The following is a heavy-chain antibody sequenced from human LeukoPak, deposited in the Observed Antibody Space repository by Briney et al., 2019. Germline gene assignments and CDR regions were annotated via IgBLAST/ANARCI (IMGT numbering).Heavy chain of an antibody. V-gene: IGHV3-33*01. Sequence: GGSLRLSCAASGFTFSSYGMHWVRQAPGKGLEWVALIWYDGSNDYYADSVKGRFTISRDNSKNTLYLRMNSLRAEDTAVYFCARFPTYGYTTTWYSDYWGQGTLVTVSS. CDR3: ARFPTYGYTTTWYSDY. CDR1: GFTFSSYG. D-gene: IGHD6-13*01. CDR2: IWYDGSND. J-gene: IGHJ4*02.